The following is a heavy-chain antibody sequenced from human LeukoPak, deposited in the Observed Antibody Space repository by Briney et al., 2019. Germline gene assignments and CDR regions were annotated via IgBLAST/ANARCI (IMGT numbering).Heavy chain of an antibody. V-gene: IGHV3-23*01. D-gene: IGHD4-17*01. Sequence: GGSLRLSCAASGFTFSSYAMSWVRQAPGKGLEWVSAISGSGGSTYYADSVKGRFTISRDNSKNTLYLQMNSLRAEDTAVYDXXKDLTXVTTGRYYFDYXGQGTLVTVSS. CDR1: GFTFSSYA. CDR3: XKDLTXVTTGRYYFDY. CDR2: ISGSGGST. J-gene: IGHJ4*02.